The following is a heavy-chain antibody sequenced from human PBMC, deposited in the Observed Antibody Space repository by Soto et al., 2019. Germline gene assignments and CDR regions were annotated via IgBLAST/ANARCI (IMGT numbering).Heavy chain of an antibody. CDR3: ARVPTLDYFDSSGHSATDY. Sequence: PGGSLRLSCAASGFTVSTNFMSWVRQAPGKGLEWVSVIYSGGYTRYTDCVKGRFTISRDNSKNTLYLQMNSLRAEDTAVYYCARVPTLDYFDSSGHSATDYGGQGTLVTVSS. J-gene: IGHJ4*02. CDR1: GFTVSTNF. V-gene: IGHV3-53*01. D-gene: IGHD3-22*01. CDR2: IYSGGYT.